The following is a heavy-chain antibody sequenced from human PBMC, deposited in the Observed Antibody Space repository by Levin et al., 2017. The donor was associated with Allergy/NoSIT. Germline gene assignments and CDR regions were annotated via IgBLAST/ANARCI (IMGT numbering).Heavy chain of an antibody. J-gene: IGHJ4*02. Sequence: SETLSLTCAVHGGSLRGYYWNWVRQSPGKGLEWIGEISHDGRVTYNPSLKSRVTESVDTSKNQFSLKMTSVTAADTGVYYCAGGNEGGSGNFYNPALDYWGQGALVTVSS. CDR3: AGGNEGGSGNFYNPALDY. D-gene: IGHD3-10*01. CDR2: ISHDGRV. CDR1: GGSLRGYY. V-gene: IGHV4-34*01.